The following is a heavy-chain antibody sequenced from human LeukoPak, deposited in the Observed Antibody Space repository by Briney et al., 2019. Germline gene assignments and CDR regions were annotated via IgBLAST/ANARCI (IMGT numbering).Heavy chain of an antibody. J-gene: IGHJ4*02. CDR1: GFTFDDYA. D-gene: IGHD3-16*02. V-gene: IGHV3-9*01. Sequence: GGSLRLSCAASGFTFDDYAMHWVRQAPGKGLEWVSGISWDSGTIGYADSVKGRFTISRDNAKKSLYLQMNSLRAEDTALYYCAKDYYVWGSYRYTGFGYWGQGTLVTVSS. CDR2: ISWDSGTI. CDR3: AKDYYVWGSYRYTGFGY.